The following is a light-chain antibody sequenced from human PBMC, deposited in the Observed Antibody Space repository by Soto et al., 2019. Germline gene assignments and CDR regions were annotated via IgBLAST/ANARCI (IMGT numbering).Light chain of an antibody. CDR3: QEYSDWWT. CDR2: GAS. V-gene: IGKV3-15*01. Sequence: EIVMTQSPATLSVSPGERATLSCRASQSVSSNLAWYQQKPGQAPRLLIYGASTRATGIPARFSGSVSGTVFTLTISRLQSEDLGVYYCQEYSDWWTFGQGTKVEIK. J-gene: IGKJ1*01. CDR1: QSVSSN.